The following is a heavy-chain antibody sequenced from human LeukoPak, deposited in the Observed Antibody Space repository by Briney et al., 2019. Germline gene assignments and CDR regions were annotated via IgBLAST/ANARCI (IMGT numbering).Heavy chain of an antibody. CDR2: INHSGST. V-gene: IGHV4-34*01. Sequence: SETLSLTCAVYGGSFSGYSGSWIRQPPGKGLEWIGEINHSGSTNYNPSLKSRVTISVDTSKNQFSLKLSSVTAADTAVYYCASRQGSITMWYFDYWGQGTLVTVSS. CDR3: ASRQGSITMWYFDY. D-gene: IGHD3-10*02. J-gene: IGHJ4*02. CDR1: GGSFSGYS.